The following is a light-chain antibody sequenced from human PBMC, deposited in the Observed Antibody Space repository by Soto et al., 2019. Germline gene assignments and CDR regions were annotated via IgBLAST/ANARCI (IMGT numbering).Light chain of an antibody. CDR1: QGISNY. CDR2: AAS. Sequence: DIQMTQSPSSLSASVGDRVTITCRASQGISNYLAWYQQKPGKVPKLLIYAASTLQSGVPSRFSGSGSGTAFTLTISSLQTEDVATYYFQKYNSAPFTFGPGTKVHIK. CDR3: QKYNSAPFT. V-gene: IGKV1-27*01. J-gene: IGKJ3*01.